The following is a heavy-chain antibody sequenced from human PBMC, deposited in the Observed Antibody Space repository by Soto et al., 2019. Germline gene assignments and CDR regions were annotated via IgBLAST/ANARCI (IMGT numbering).Heavy chain of an antibody. CDR3: ASRSSRGMDYFDY. CDR2: IIPILGIA. V-gene: IGHV1-69*02. CDR1: GGTFSSYT. J-gene: IGHJ4*02. Sequence: AASVKVSCKASGGTFSSYTISWVRQAPGQGLEWMGRIIPILGIANYAQKFQGRVTITADKSTSTAYMELSSLRSEDTAVYYCASRSSRGMDYFDYWGQGTLVTVSS.